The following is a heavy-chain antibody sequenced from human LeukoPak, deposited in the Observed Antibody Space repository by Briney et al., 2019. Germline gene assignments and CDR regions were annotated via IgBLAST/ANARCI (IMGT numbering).Heavy chain of an antibody. Sequence: ASVKVSCKASGYTLTELSMHWVRQAPGKGLEWMGGFDPEDGETIYAQKFQGRVTMTEDTSTDTAYMELSSLRSEDTAVYYCATDLGRGGYGARNDYWGQGTLVTVSS. J-gene: IGHJ4*02. CDR1: GYTLTELS. D-gene: IGHD6-25*01. CDR2: FDPEDGET. CDR3: ATDLGRGGYGARNDY. V-gene: IGHV1-24*01.